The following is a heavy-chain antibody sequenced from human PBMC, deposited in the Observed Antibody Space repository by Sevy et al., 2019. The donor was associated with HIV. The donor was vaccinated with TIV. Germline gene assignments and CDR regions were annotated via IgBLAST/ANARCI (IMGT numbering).Heavy chain of an antibody. D-gene: IGHD2-2*01. V-gene: IGHV3-30*02. CDR2: IRYDGSNK. Sequence: GGSLRLSCAASGFTFSSYGMHWVRQAPGKGLEWVAFIRYDGSNKYYADSVKGRLTISRDNSKNTLYLQMNSLRAEETAEYYWAKEGDIVVVPAAMSSGFDYWGQGTLVTVSS. CDR1: GFTFSSYG. J-gene: IGHJ4*02. CDR3: AKEGDIVVVPAAMSSGFDY.